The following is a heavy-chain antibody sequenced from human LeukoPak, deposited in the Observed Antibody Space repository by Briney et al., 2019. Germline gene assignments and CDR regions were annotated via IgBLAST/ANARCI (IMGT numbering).Heavy chain of an antibody. D-gene: IGHD1-26*01. Sequence: GRSLRLSCAASGFTFSSYGMHWVRQAPGKGLEWVAVIWCDGSNKYYADSVKGRFTISRDNSKNTLYLQMNSLRAEDTAVYYCARDPSAVGATTFDYWGQGTLVTVSS. J-gene: IGHJ4*02. CDR3: ARDPSAVGATTFDY. CDR2: IWCDGSNK. CDR1: GFTFSSYG. V-gene: IGHV3-33*01.